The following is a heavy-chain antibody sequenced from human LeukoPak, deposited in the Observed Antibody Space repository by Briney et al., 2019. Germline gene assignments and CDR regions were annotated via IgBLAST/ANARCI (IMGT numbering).Heavy chain of an antibody. CDR1: GFSLSTDEVG. J-gene: IGHJ4*02. D-gene: IGHD6-25*01. CDR3: AYQVYSSGWHPFAY. CDR2: HYWNDSK. Sequence: KESGPPLVEPTQTLTLTCTFSGFSLSTDEVGVGWIRQPPGRALEWLAHHYWNDSKFYSPSLQSRLTITKDTSKNQVALTMTNVDPVDTATYYCAYQVYSSGWHPFAYWGQGILVTVAS. V-gene: IGHV2-5*01.